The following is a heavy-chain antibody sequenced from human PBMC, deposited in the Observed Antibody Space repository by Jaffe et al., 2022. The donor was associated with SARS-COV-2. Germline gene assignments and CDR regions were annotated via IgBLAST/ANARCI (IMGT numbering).Heavy chain of an antibody. D-gene: IGHD6-6*01. CDR1: GFTFSSYG. Sequence: QVQLVESGGGVVQPGRSLRLSCAASGFTFSSYGMHWVRQAPGKGLEWVAVIWYDGSNKYYADSVKGRFTISRDNSKNTLYLQMNSLRAEDTAVYYCARDGRYSSSSFRGDQFDYWGQGTLVTVSS. CDR2: IWYDGSNK. V-gene: IGHV3-33*01. CDR3: ARDGRYSSSSFRGDQFDY. J-gene: IGHJ4*02.